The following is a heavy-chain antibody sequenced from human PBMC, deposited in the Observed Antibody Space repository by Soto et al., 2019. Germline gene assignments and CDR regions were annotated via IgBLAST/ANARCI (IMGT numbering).Heavy chain of an antibody. J-gene: IGHJ5*02. D-gene: IGHD3-22*01. V-gene: IGHV4-31*03. CDR2: IYFSGTT. Sequence: QVQLQESGPGLVKPSQTLSLTCTVSGGSISSGDYYWSWIRRHPGMGLEWIGTIYFSGTTYYNPSLKSRVTISVDTSKSQFSLKLSSVTAADTAVYYCARRDRSGFSYWLDTWGQGTLVTVSS. CDR3: ARRDRSGFSYWLDT. CDR1: GGSISSGDYY.